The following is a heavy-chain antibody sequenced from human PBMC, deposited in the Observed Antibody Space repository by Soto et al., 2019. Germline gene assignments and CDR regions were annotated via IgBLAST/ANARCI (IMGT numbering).Heavy chain of an antibody. D-gene: IGHD2-2*01. CDR2: IYAGNGDT. V-gene: IGHV1-3*01. Sequence: QVQLVQSETEVKKPGASVKVSCQASGYTFDNYAIHWVRQAPGQSLEWMGWIYAGNGDTQNSQNFQDRVTITMDTSAGTAYIVLHSLRSEDTAVYYCASGVLISVGRPASFDYWGQGTLVTVSS. J-gene: IGHJ4*02. CDR1: GYTFDNYA. CDR3: ASGVLISVGRPASFDY.